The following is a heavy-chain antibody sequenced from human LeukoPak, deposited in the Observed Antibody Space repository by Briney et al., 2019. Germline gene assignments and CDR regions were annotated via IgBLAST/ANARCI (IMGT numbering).Heavy chain of an antibody. Sequence: PGGSLRLSCAASGFTFSSYWMHWVRQAPGKGLVWVSRINSDGGSTSYADSVKGRFTISRDNAKNTLYLQMNSLRAEDTAVYYCARDADIVATVFDYWGQGTLVTVSS. CDR3: ARDADIVATVFDY. J-gene: IGHJ4*02. CDR2: INSDGGST. D-gene: IGHD5-12*01. CDR1: GFTFSSYW. V-gene: IGHV3-74*01.